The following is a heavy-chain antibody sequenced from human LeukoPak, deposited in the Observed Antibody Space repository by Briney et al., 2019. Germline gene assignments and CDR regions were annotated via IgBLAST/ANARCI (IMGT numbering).Heavy chain of an antibody. CDR3: GRGRGEQQLECWFDP. V-gene: IGHV4-31*03. CDR2: IYYSGST. Sequence: SETLSLTCTVSGVSISSGGYYWSWLRQHPGKGLEWIGYIYYSGSTYYHPSLKSRVTISVDTSKNQFSLKLSSVTAADTAVYYCGRGRGEQQLECWFDPWGQGTLVTVSS. CDR1: GVSISSGGYY. J-gene: IGHJ5*02. D-gene: IGHD6-13*01.